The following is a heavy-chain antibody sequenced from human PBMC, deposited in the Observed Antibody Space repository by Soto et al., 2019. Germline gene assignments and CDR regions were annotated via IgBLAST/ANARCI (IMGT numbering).Heavy chain of an antibody. Sequence: QVQLQESGPGLVKPSQTLSLTCTVSGGSISSGGHYWSWIRQHPGKGLEWIGYVHYSGTTYYSPSLKSRVTXXVXMXXNQFSLKLTSMTAADTALYYCARGGNSGSTGGFDPWGQGTLVTVSS. CDR2: VHYSGTT. D-gene: IGHD5-12*01. J-gene: IGHJ5*02. V-gene: IGHV4-31*03. CDR1: GGSISSGGHY. CDR3: ARGGNSGSTGGFDP.